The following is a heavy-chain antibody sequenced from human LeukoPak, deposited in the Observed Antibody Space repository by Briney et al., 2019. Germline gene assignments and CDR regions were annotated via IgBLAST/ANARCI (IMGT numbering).Heavy chain of an antibody. Sequence: GGSLRLPCGVSGFTFRTYGMHWVRQAPGKGLEWVSIISYDGTTKDYTDSVKGRFTISRDNSKNTLYLQMTSLRTEDTAVYYCARDREVPIFGPVIGGAFDIWGQGTMVTVSS. J-gene: IGHJ3*02. CDR3: ARDREVPIFGPVIGGAFDI. CDR1: GFTFRTYG. V-gene: IGHV3-30*03. D-gene: IGHD3/OR15-3a*01. CDR2: ISYDGTTK.